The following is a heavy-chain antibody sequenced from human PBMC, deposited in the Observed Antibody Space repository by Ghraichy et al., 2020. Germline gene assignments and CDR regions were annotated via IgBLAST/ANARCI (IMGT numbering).Heavy chain of an antibody. CDR1: GFTFSSYA. CDR2: ISGSGGST. V-gene: IGHV3-23*01. CDR3: AKSNYYDSSGYYYYYGMDV. D-gene: IGHD3-22*01. Sequence: LSLTCAASGFTFSSYAMSWVRQAPGKGLEWVSAISGSGGSTYYADSVKGRFTISRDNSKNTLYLQMNSLRAEDTAVYYCAKSNYYDSSGYYYYYGMDVWGQGTTVTVSS. J-gene: IGHJ6*02.